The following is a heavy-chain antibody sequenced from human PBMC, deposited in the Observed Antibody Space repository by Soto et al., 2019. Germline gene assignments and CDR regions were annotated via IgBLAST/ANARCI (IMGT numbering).Heavy chain of an antibody. CDR2: ISGSGDNT. CDR1: GFTFSDYA. Sequence: EVQLLESGGGLVQPGGSLRISCAASGFTFSDYAMKWVRQAPGRGLEWVSFISGSGDNTNYADSVRGRFTISRDNSKNTLYMQMNSVRGEDTAVYYCAKGPYSSGGYWFDPWGQGTLVIVSS. J-gene: IGHJ5*02. CDR3: AKGPYSSGGYWFDP. D-gene: IGHD6-19*01. V-gene: IGHV3-23*01.